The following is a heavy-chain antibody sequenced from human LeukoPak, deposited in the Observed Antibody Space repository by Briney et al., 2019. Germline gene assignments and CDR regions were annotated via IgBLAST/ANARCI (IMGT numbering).Heavy chain of an antibody. V-gene: IGHV3-23*01. J-gene: IGHJ5*02. CDR3: AKDPFVPAAMYPWFDP. Sequence: PGVSLRLSCAASGFTFSIYAMSWVRQAPGKGLEWVSAISGSGCSTYYADSVKGRFTISRDNSKNTLYLHMHSLSAEDTAVYYCAKDPFVPAAMYPWFDPWGQGTLVTVSS. CDR2: ISGSGCST. D-gene: IGHD2-2*01. CDR1: GFTFSIYA.